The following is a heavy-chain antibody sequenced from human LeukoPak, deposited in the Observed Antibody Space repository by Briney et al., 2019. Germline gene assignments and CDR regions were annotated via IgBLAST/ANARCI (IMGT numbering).Heavy chain of an antibody. D-gene: IGHD2-21*02. V-gene: IGHV4-61*02. CDR1: GGSISSGSYY. J-gene: IGHJ4*02. CDR2: IYTSGST. CDR3: AREGVVVTAIDY. Sequence: PSQTLSLTCTVSGGSISSGSYYWSWIRQPAGKGLEWIGRIYTSGSTNYNPSLKSRVTISVDTSKNQFSLKLSSVTAADTAVYYCAREGVVVTAIDYWGREPWSPSPQ.